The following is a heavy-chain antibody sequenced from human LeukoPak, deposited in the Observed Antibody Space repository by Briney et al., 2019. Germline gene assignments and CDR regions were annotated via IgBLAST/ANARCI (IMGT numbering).Heavy chain of an antibody. CDR1: GYTFTSYG. CDR3: AREVAAADNGVDY. Sequence: GASVKVSFTASGYTFTSYGISWVRQAPGQGLEWMGWISAYNGNTNYAQKLQGRVTMTRDTSTSTVYMELSSLRSEDTAVYYCAREVAAADNGVDYWGQGTLVTVSS. CDR2: ISAYNGNT. J-gene: IGHJ4*02. D-gene: IGHD6-13*01. V-gene: IGHV1-18*01.